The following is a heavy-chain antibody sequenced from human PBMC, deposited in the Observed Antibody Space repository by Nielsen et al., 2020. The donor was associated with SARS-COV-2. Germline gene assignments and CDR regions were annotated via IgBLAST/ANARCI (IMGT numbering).Heavy chain of an antibody. V-gene: IGHV3-15*01. CDR1: GFTFSNAW. D-gene: IGHD3-10*01. CDR3: AKTGGEQPYWYFDL. Sequence: GESLKISCAASGFTFSNAWMSWVRQAPGKGLEWVGRIKSKTDGGTTDYAAPVKGRFTISRDDSKNTLYLQMNSLRAEDTAVYYCAKTGGEQPYWYFDLWGRGTLVTVSS. J-gene: IGHJ2*01. CDR2: IKSKTDGGTT.